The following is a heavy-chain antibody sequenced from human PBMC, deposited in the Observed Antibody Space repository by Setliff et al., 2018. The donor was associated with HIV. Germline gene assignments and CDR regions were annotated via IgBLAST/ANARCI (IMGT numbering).Heavy chain of an antibody. CDR2: INPSSGST. J-gene: IGHJ4*02. Sequence: ASVQVSCKASGYTFTRYYIHWVRQAPGQGLEWMGIINPSSGSTSFAQKFQGRVTVTRDTSTSTVYMELSSLRSEDTAVYYCARSLQGGCSSTTCYVGYWGQGTLVTVSS. CDR3: ARSLQGGCSSTTCYVGY. CDR1: GYTFTRYY. D-gene: IGHD2-2*01. V-gene: IGHV1-46*01.